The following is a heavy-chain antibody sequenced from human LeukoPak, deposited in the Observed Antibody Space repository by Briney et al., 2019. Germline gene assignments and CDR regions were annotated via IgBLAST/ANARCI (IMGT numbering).Heavy chain of an antibody. V-gene: IGHV3-48*02. J-gene: IGHJ3*02. CDR3: ARGFGSNFDI. Sequence: GGSLRLSCAASGFTFSSNSMNWVRQAPGKGLELVSYISSRSRTTYYADSVKGRFTISRDNAKNSLYLQMNSLRDEDTAVYYCARGFGSNFDIWGQGTMVTVSS. CDR1: GFTFSSNS. CDR2: ISSRSRTT. D-gene: IGHD6-13*01.